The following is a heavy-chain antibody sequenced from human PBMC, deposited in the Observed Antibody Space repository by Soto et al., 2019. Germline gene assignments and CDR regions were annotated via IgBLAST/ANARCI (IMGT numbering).Heavy chain of an antibody. Sequence: SGTLSLTFTGSCGSISSYYWSWIRQPPGKGLEWIGDIHYSVSTNNNPSLKSRVTISVDTSKNQFTLKLRSVTVADTAVYYCARGPTYNDFWSGSYNWFDPWGQGTLVTVS. J-gene: IGHJ5*02. CDR1: CGSISSYY. D-gene: IGHD3-3*01. CDR3: ARGPTYNDFWSGSYNWFDP. V-gene: IGHV4-59*12. CDR2: IHYSVST.